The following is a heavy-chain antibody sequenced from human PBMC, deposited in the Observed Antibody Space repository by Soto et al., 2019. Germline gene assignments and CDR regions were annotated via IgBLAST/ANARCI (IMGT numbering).Heavy chain of an antibody. CDR2: IYPGDSDT. CDR1: GYSFSSYW. V-gene: IGHV5-51*01. D-gene: IGHD2-2*01. Sequence: GESLKISCKGSGYSFSSYWIGWVRPMPGERLEWMGIIYPGDSDTRYSPSFQGQVTISADKSISTAYLQWSSLKASDTAMYYCVRLEYQLLASYYYYMDVWGKGTTVTVSS. CDR3: VRLEYQLLASYYYYMDV. J-gene: IGHJ6*03.